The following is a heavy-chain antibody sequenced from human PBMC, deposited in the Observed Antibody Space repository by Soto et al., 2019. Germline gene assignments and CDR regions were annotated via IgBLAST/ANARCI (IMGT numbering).Heavy chain of an antibody. CDR3: AKGGITIFGVVTDDAFDI. Sequence: PGGSLRLSCAASGFTFSSHSMNWVRQAPGKGLEWVSYISSSSSTIYYADSVKGRFTISRDNSKNTLYLQMNSLRAEDTAVYYCAKGGITIFGVVTDDAFDIWGQGTMVTVSS. CDR2: ISSSSSTI. J-gene: IGHJ3*02. D-gene: IGHD3-3*01. V-gene: IGHV3-48*01. CDR1: GFTFSSHS.